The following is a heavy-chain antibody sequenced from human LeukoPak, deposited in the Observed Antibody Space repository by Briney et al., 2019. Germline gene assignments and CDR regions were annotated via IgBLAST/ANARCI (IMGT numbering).Heavy chain of an antibody. CDR2: IRYDGRNK. Sequence: GGSLRLSCAASGFIFSSYGMHWVRQAPGKGLEWVAFIRYDGRNKYYADSVKGRFTISRDNSKNTLYLQMNSLRGEDTVVYYCAKDSLRERIVGSTTRGVNDYWGQGTLVTVSS. CDR1: GFIFSSYG. V-gene: IGHV3-30*02. J-gene: IGHJ4*02. CDR3: AKDSLRERIVGSTTRGVNDY. D-gene: IGHD1-26*01.